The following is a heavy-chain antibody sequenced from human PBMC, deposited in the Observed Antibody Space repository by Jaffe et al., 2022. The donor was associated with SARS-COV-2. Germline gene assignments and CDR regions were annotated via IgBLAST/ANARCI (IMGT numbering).Heavy chain of an antibody. D-gene: IGHD3-16*01. J-gene: IGHJ4*02. V-gene: IGHV3-30*04. CDR1: GFTFSSYA. CDR2: ISYDGSNK. Sequence: QVQLVESGGGVVQPGRSLRLSCAASGFTFSSYAMHWVRQAPGKGLEWVAVISYDGSNKYYADSVKGRFTISRDNSKNTLYLQMNSLRAEDTAVYYCAREMEVWDYWGQGTLVTVSS. CDR3: AREMEVWDY.